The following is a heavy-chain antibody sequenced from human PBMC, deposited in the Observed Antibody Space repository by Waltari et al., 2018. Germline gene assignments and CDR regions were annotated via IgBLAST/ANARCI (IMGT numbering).Heavy chain of an antibody. Sequence: QLQLQESGPGLVKPSETLSLTCTVSGGSLSSSVYYWGWIRQPPGKGLEWIGSIDYSGSTYYNPSLQSRVTISVDTSKNQFSLKLSSVTAADTAVFFCARRRTTVTTYYFDYWGQGTLVTVSS. V-gene: IGHV4-39*01. CDR3: ARRRTTVTTYYFDY. CDR2: IDYSGST. CDR1: GGSLSSSVYY. D-gene: IGHD4-17*01. J-gene: IGHJ4*02.